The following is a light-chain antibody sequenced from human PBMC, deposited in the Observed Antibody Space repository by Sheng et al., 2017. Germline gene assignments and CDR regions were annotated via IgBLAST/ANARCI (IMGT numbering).Light chain of an antibody. CDR3: LQTSITPLT. CDR2: GAS. CDR1: QDIRNY. Sequence: GDRVIITCRASQDIRNYINWYQQTPGRVPKLLIYGASTLQSGVPSRFNGSKSATVFTLTISNLQPEDFATYYCLQTSITPLTFGGGTKVEVK. J-gene: IGKJ4*01. V-gene: IGKV1-39*01.